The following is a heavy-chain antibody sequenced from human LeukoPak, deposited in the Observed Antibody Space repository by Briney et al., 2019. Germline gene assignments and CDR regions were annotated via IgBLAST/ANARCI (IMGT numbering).Heavy chain of an antibody. J-gene: IGHJ4*02. CDR3: ARVGYGGNLRPYHFDY. CDR2: IYYSGST. CDR1: GCSISSGGYY. V-gene: IGHV4-31*03. D-gene: IGHD4-23*01. Sequence: KSSQTLSLTCTVSGCSISSGGYYWSWIRQHPGKGLEWIGYIYYSGSTYYNPSLKSRVTISVDTSKNQFSLKLSSVTAADTAVYYCARVGYGGNLRPYHFDYWGQGTLVTVSS.